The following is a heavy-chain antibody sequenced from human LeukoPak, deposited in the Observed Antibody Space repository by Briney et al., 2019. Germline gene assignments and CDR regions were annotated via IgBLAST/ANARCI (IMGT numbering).Heavy chain of an antibody. D-gene: IGHD3-22*01. CDR3: ASTSSGYSGYYYYGMDV. Sequence: PSQTLSLTCTVSGGSISSGDYYWSWIRQPPGKGLEWIGYIYYSGSTYYNPSLKSRVTISVDTSENQFSLKLSSVTAADTAVYYCASTSSGYSGYYYYGMDVWGQGTTVTVSS. CDR2: IYYSGST. V-gene: IGHV4-30-4*01. CDR1: GGSISSGDYY. J-gene: IGHJ6*02.